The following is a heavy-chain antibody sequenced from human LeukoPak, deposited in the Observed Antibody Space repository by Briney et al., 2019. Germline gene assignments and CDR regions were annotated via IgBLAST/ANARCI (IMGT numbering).Heavy chain of an antibody. CDR1: GGSISSGSYY. CDR3: ARDHYYDSSGYYVGLGFDY. J-gene: IGHJ4*02. V-gene: IGHV4-61*02. Sequence: PSQTLSLTCTVSGGSISSGSYYWSWIRQPAGKGLEWIGRIYTSGSTNYNPSLKSPVTISVDTSKNQFSLKLSSVTAADTAVYYCARDHYYDSSGYYVGLGFDYWGQGTLVTVSS. D-gene: IGHD3-22*01. CDR2: IYTSGST.